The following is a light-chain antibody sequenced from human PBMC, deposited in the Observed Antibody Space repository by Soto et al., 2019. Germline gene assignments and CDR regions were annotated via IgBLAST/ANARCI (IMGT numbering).Light chain of an antibody. V-gene: IGKV3-15*01. CDR1: QSVSDN. Sequence: EIVMTQSPATLAVSAGDRATLSCRASQSVSDNLAWYQQKPGQAPRLLIYGAFIRATGVPARLSGIGYGTEFTLTISNLQSDDFAVYYCQQRSNWLTFGGGTKVEIK. J-gene: IGKJ4*01. CDR3: QQRSNWLT. CDR2: GAF.